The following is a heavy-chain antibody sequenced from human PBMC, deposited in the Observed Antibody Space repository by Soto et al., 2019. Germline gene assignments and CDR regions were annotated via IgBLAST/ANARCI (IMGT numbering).Heavy chain of an antibody. CDR2: IYWDDDK. Sequence: QITLKESGPPLVNPTQPLTLTCTFSGFSPSTSGVGVGWIRQPPGTALEWLALIYWDDDKRYSPALKSRLTITKDTFRNQVVLTMTNMDPVDTSTYYCAHVIPSSSWYNDFDYSGQGTLVNVSS. CDR3: AHVIPSSSWYNDFDY. D-gene: IGHD6-13*01. J-gene: IGHJ4*02. V-gene: IGHV2-5*02. CDR1: GFSPSTSGVG.